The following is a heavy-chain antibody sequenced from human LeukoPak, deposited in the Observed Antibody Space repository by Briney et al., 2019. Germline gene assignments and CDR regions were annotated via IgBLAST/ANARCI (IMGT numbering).Heavy chain of an antibody. J-gene: IGHJ6*03. V-gene: IGHV3-23*01. CDR1: GFTFSSYA. D-gene: IGHD2-8*01. Sequence: GRSLRLSCAASGFTFSSYAMRWVRQAPGKGLEWVSSISGSGNRRDSADSVKGRYTISRDNSKNTLYLEMYSLRAEDTAVYYCAKDRGHCTNGVCHNYYYMDVWGKGTTVTVSS. CDR3: AKDRGHCTNGVCHNYYYMDV. CDR2: ISGSGNRR.